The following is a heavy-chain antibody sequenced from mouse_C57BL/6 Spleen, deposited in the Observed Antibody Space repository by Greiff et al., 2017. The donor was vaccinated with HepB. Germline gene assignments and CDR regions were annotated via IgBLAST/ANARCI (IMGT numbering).Heavy chain of an antibody. CDR2: LYPGDGDT. V-gene: IGHV1-80*01. Sequence: VQLVESGAELVKPGASVKISCKASGYAFSSYWMNWVKQRPGKGLEWIGQLYPGDGDTNYNGKFKGKATLTADKSSSTAYMQLSSLTSEDSAVYVCARGGVITTVVEGYWGQGTTLTVSS. D-gene: IGHD1-1*01. CDR3: ARGGVITTVVEGY. CDR1: GYAFSSYW. J-gene: IGHJ2*01.